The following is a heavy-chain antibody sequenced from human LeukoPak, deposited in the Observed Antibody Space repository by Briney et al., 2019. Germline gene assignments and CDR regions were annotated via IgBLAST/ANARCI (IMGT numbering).Heavy chain of an antibody. Sequence: GGSLRLSCAASGFTFDDYAMHWVRQAPGKGLEWVSGISWNSGNVDYSDSVKGRFTLSRDNAKNSLFLQMNSLRDEDTAFYYCAKSGTYSSSSGYIDSWGHGTPVTVSS. CDR1: GFTFDDYA. CDR2: ISWNSGNV. D-gene: IGHD6-6*01. CDR3: AKSGTYSSSSGYIDS. J-gene: IGHJ4*01. V-gene: IGHV3-9*01.